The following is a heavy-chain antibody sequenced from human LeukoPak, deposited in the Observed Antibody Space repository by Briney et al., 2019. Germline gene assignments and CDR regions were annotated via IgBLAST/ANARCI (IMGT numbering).Heavy chain of an antibody. J-gene: IGHJ6*03. D-gene: IGHD3-3*01. Sequence: ASVKVSCKAAGYPFTNYYIYWVRQAPGQGLEWMGIINPSGGTTSYAQKFQGRVTMTRDTSISTAYMELSSLRSEDTAVYYCARGRHYDFWSGYFYYYYYMDVWGKGTTVTVSS. V-gene: IGHV1-46*01. CDR3: ARGRHYDFWSGYFYYYYYMDV. CDR1: GYPFTNYY. CDR2: INPSGGTT.